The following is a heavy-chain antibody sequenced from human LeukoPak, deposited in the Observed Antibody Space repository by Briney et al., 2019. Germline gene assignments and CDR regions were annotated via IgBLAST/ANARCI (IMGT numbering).Heavy chain of an antibody. D-gene: IGHD3-22*01. J-gene: IGHJ5*02. Sequence: PGGSLRLSCAASGFTFSSYSMNWVRQAPGKGLEWVSSISSSSSYIYYADSVKGRFTISRDNAKNSLYLQMNSLRAEDTAVYYCARDRRPSQARYYYYDSSGYHGWFDPWGQGTLVTVSS. CDR1: GFTFSSYS. CDR3: ARDRRPSQARYYYYDSSGYHGWFDP. V-gene: IGHV3-21*01. CDR2: ISSSSSYI.